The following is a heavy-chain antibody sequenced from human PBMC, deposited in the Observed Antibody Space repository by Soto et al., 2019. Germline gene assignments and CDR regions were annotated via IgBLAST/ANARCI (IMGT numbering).Heavy chain of an antibody. Sequence: QVQLQQWGAGLLKPSETLSLTCAVYGGSFSGYYWSWIRQPPGKGLEWIGEIDHSGSTNYHPSLKSRVTSTVDTSKNQFSLKLSYVTAADTAVYYCARESVLNQPRNRKRNFYIWGQGTMVTVSS. V-gene: IGHV4-34*01. CDR2: IDHSGST. CDR1: GGSFSGYY. CDR3: ARESVLNQPRNRKRNFYI. D-gene: IGHD2-8*01. J-gene: IGHJ3*02.